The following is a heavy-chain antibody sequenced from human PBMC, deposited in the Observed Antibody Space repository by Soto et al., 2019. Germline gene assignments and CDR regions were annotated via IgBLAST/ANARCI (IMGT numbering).Heavy chain of an antibody. V-gene: IGHV3-23*01. D-gene: IGHD2-2*01. Sequence: EVQLLESGGGLVQPGGSLRLSCVASGLTFNSYAMTWVRQAPGKGLEWVSTTTGHGDSTYYTDSVKGRFTISRDNSKNTLYLQMNSLSAEDTAVYYCAKDMGYQRRRGLDVWGQGTTVTVSS. CDR3: AKDMGYQRRRGLDV. CDR1: GLTFNSYA. CDR2: TTGHGDST. J-gene: IGHJ6*02.